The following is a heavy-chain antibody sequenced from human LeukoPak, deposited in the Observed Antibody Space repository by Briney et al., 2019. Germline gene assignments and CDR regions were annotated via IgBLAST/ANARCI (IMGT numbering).Heavy chain of an antibody. CDR2: INHSGST. CDR1: GGSFSGYY. CDR3: ARASIIVGATPAEYFQH. D-gene: IGHD1-26*01. J-gene: IGHJ1*01. Sequence: SETLPLTCAVYGGSFSGYYWSWLRQPPGKGLEWLGEINHSGSTNYNPSLKSRVTISVDTSKNQFSLKLSSVTAADTAVYYCARASIIVGATPAEYFQHWGQGTLVTVSS. V-gene: IGHV4-34*01.